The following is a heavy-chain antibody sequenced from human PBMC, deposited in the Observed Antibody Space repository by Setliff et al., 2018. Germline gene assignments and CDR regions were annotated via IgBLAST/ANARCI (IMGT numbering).Heavy chain of an antibody. V-gene: IGHV1-69*10. Sequence: GASVKVSCKASGGTFSSYAIMWVRQAPGQGLEWMGGIIPILGIANYAQKFQGRVTISADESTSTAYMALSSLRSEDTAVYYCARVSRGKEDTASNWFDPWGQGTLVTVSS. D-gene: IGHD5-18*01. CDR3: ARVSRGKEDTASNWFDP. CDR1: GGTFSSYA. J-gene: IGHJ5*02. CDR2: IIPILGIA.